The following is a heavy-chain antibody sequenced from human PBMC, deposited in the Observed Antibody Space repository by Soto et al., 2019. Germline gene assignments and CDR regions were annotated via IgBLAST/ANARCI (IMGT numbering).Heavy chain of an antibody. V-gene: IGHV4-38-2*01. Sequence: SETLSLTCAVSGYSISSGYYWGWIRQPPGKGLEWIGSIYHSGSTYYNPSLKSRVTISVDTSKNQFSLKLSSVTAADTAVYYCARHPTYGSGSPDYWGQGTLVTVSS. J-gene: IGHJ4*02. CDR1: GYSISSGYY. D-gene: IGHD3-10*01. CDR3: ARHPTYGSGSPDY. CDR2: IYHSGST.